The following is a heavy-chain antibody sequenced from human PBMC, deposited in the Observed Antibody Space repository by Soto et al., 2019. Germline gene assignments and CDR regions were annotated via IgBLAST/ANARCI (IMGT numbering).Heavy chain of an antibody. D-gene: IGHD6-13*01. CDR2: ISGSGGTT. Sequence: LRLSCVGSGFTFSSYAIHWVRQAPGQGLEWVSGISGSGGTTFYADSVKGRFTISRDNSKNTLFLQVNSLKAEDTAAYYCAKDLGYTSSWYYALHIWGQGTMVTVSS. CDR1: GFTFSSYA. J-gene: IGHJ3*02. V-gene: IGHV3-23*01. CDR3: AKDLGYTSSWYYALHI.